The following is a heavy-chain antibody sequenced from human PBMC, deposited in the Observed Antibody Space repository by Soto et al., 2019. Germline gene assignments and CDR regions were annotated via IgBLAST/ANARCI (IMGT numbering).Heavy chain of an antibody. CDR2: IDWDDDK. D-gene: IGHD6-13*01. J-gene: IGHJ3*02. CDR1: GFSLSTSGMC. CDR3: ARIIHVRAAGTRGAFDI. Sequence: SGPTLVNPTQTLTLTCTFSGFSLSTSGMCVSWIRQPPGKALEWLARIDWDDDKYYSTSLKTRLTISKDTSKNQVVLTMTNMDPVDTATYYCARIIHVRAAGTRGAFDIWGQGTMVTVSS. V-gene: IGHV2-70*11.